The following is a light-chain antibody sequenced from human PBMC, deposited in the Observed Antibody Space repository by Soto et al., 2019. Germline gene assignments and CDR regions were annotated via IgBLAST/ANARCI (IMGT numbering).Light chain of an antibody. CDR3: AAWDDSLSGRV. CDR2: MNN. CDR1: TSNIGSNY. J-gene: IGLJ2*01. V-gene: IGLV1-47*01. Sequence: QSVLTQPPSASGTHGQRVTISCSGSTSNIGSNYVYWYQQLPGTAPKLLIYMNNQRPSGVPDRFSGSKSGTSASLAISGLRSEDEADYYCAAWDDSLSGRVFGGGTQLTVL.